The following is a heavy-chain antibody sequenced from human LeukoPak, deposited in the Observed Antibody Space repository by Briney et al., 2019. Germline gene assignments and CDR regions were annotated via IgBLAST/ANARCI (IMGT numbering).Heavy chain of an antibody. CDR2: IDSNSGGT. CDR1: GYTFSGYY. D-gene: IGHD6-19*01. CDR3: ARDEIAVAGTMDY. J-gene: IGHJ4*02. V-gene: IGHV1-2*02. Sequence: ASLKVSRKASGYTFSGYYMHWVRRAPGQGFEWMGRIDSNSGGTNYAQNFQGRVTMTRDTSISTVYMELISLRSDDTAVYYCARDEIAVAGTMDYWGQGTLVTVSS.